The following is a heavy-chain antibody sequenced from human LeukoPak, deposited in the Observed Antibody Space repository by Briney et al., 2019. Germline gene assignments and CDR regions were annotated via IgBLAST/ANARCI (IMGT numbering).Heavy chain of an antibody. CDR2: INHRGGT. Sequence: SETLSLTCGVYGGSFSGYYWNWIRQPPGMGLEWIGEINHRGGTGYNPSLKSRVTMSVDTSKNVFSLKLTSVTAADTAVYYCARDHSGSYQIPVYWGQGTLVTVSS. J-gene: IGHJ4*02. D-gene: IGHD1-26*01. V-gene: IGHV4-34*01. CDR3: ARDHSGSYQIPVY. CDR1: GGSFSGYY.